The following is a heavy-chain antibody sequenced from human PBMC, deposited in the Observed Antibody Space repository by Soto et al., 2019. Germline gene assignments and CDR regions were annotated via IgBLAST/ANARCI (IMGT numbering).Heavy chain of an antibody. J-gene: IGHJ4*02. D-gene: IGHD2-2*01. V-gene: IGHV1-69*06. CDR2: ILPIFATA. Sequence: QVQLVQSGGEVKKPGSSVKVSCKASGGTFNNYVVNWVRQAPGQGLEWMGGILPIFATANYAQKFQGRVTITADKSTSTAYMELTSLRSEDTAVYYCAGRCDSTTCLGHFDYWGKGTLITVAS. CDR1: GGTFNNYV. CDR3: AGRCDSTTCLGHFDY.